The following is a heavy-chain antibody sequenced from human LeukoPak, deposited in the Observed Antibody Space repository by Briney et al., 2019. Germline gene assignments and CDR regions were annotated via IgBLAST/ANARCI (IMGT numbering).Heavy chain of an antibody. CDR1: GYTFTSYY. CDR3: ARDLLPESGSYYNVGY. V-gene: IGHV1-46*01. D-gene: IGHD3-10*01. J-gene: IGHJ4*02. CDR2: INPSGGST. Sequence: GASVKVSCKASGYTFTSYYMHWVRQAPGQGLEWMGIINPSGGSTSYAQKFQGRVTMTRDTSTSTVYMELSSLRSEDTAVYYRARDLLPESGSYYNVGYWGQGTLVTVSS.